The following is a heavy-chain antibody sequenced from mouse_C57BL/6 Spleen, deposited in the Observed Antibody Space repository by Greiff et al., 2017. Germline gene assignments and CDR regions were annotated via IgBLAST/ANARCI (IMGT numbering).Heavy chain of an antibody. CDR1: GYTFTSYW. V-gene: IGHV1-52*01. CDR3: ARGGYYGSSYYYAMDY. D-gene: IGHD1-1*01. Sequence: VQLQQPGAELVRPGSSLKLSCKASGYTFTSYWMHWVQQTPIEGLEWIGNIDPSDSETHYNQKFKDKATLTVDKSSSTTYMQLSSLTSEDSAVYYCARGGYYGSSYYYAMDYWGQGTSVTVSS. J-gene: IGHJ4*01. CDR2: IDPSDSET.